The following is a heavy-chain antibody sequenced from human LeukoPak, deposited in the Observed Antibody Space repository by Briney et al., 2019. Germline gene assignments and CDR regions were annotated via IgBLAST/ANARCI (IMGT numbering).Heavy chain of an antibody. V-gene: IGHV1-24*01. CDR2: FDPDDGET. D-gene: IGHD1-26*01. J-gene: IGHJ4*02. CDR3: ATGTSGSYYVGIVRPIDY. Sequence: GASVKVSCKVSGYTLTELPIHWVRQAPGKGLERMGGFDPDDGETVYAQMFQGRVTMTEDTSSDTASMELSSLRSEDTAVYYCATGTSGSYYVGIVRPIDYWGQGTLVTVSS. CDR1: GYTLTELP.